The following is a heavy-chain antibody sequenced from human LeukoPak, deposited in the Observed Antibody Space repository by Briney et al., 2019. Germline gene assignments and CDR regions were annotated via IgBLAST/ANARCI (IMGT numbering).Heavy chain of an antibody. CDR1: GYTFTSYY. D-gene: IGHD3-9*01. Sequence: ASVKVSCKASGYTFTSYYMHWVRQAPGQGLEWMGIINPSGGSTSYAQKFQGRVSMTRATSTSTVYMELSSLRSEDTAVYDCAREGDILTGLVDYWGQGTLVTVSS. CDR3: AREGDILTGLVDY. J-gene: IGHJ4*02. CDR2: INPSGGST. V-gene: IGHV1-46*01.